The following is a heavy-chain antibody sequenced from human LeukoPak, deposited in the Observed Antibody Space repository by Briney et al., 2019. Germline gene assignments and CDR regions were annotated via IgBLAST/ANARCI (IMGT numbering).Heavy chain of an antibody. CDR3: ARITGYFDSGGSYYWGFFDY. J-gene: IGHJ4*02. CDR1: GVSMTNDR. V-gene: IGHV4-59*01. CDR2: MSDSGQT. D-gene: IGHD3-22*01. Sequence: SETLSLTCSVSGVSMTNDRWTWIRQAPGKGLEWIGYMSDSGQTDYNPSLRSRATVSVDTSKSQCSLRLTSVTSADTAVYYCARITGYFDSGGSYYWGFFDYWGQGSLVTVSS.